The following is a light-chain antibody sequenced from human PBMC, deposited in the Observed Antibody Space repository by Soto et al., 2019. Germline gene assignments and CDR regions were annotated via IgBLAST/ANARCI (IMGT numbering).Light chain of an antibody. Sequence: DIVMTQSPDSLAVSLGERATINCKSSQSVLYSSNNKNYLAWYQQKPGQPPKLFIYWASTRESGVPDRFSGSGSGTDFTLTISSLQAEDVAVYYCQQYYSTPRKCGQGTKGDI. J-gene: IGKJ1*01. V-gene: IGKV4-1*01. CDR3: QQYYSTPRK. CDR2: WAS. CDR1: QSVLYSSNNKNY.